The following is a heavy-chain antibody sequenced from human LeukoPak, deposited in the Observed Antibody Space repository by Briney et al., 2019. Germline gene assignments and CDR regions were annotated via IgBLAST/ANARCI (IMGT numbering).Heavy chain of an antibody. V-gene: IGHV3-53*01. Sequence: PGGSLRLSCAASGFAFSSYAMSWVRQAPGKGLEWVSVIYSGGSTYYADSVKGRFTISRDNSKNTLYLQMNSLRAEDTAVYYCARAKGSGDPWLQSLYYFDYWGQGTLVTVSS. CDR1: GFAFSSYA. J-gene: IGHJ4*02. CDR2: IYSGGST. D-gene: IGHD5-24*01. CDR3: ARAKGSGDPWLQSLYYFDY.